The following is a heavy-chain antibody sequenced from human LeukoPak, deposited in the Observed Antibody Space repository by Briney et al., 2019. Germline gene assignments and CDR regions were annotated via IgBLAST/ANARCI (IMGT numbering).Heavy chain of an antibody. J-gene: IGHJ4*02. CDR3: ARYTENYYFDY. V-gene: IGHV4-59*08. CDR1: GGSISSYY. CDR2: IYHSGST. D-gene: IGHD1-14*01. Sequence: SETLSLTCTVSGGSISSYYWSWIRQPPGKGLEWIGYIYHSGSTNYNPSLKSRVTISVDTSKNQFSLKLSSVTAADTAVYYCARYTENYYFDYWGQGTLVTVSS.